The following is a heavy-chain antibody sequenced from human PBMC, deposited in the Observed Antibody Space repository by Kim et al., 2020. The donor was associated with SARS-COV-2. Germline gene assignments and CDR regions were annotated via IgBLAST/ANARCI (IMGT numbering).Heavy chain of an antibody. Sequence: SETLSLTCAFYGGSFSGYYWSWIRQPPGKGLEWIGEINHSGSTNYNPSLKSRVTISVDTSKNQFSLKLSSVTAADTAVYYCARTRWIPHMVRGYEGGWFDPWGQGTLVTVSS. CDR1: GGSFSGYY. CDR3: ARTRWIPHMVRGYEGGWFDP. V-gene: IGHV4-34*01. J-gene: IGHJ5*02. CDR2: INHSGST. D-gene: IGHD3-10*01.